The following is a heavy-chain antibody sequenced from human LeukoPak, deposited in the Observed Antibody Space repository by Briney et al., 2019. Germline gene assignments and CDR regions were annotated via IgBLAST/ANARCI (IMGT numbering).Heavy chain of an antibody. V-gene: IGHV7-4-1*02. CDR1: GYTFTTYA. Sequence: GASVKVSCKASGYTFTTYAMNWVRQAPGQGLEWMGWINTNTGNPIYAQGSTGRFVLSLDTSVSTAYLQISSLKAEDTAVYCCARRVPFDIWGQGTLVTVSS. CDR2: INTNTGNP. CDR3: ARRVPFDI. J-gene: IGHJ4*02. D-gene: IGHD4/OR15-4a*01.